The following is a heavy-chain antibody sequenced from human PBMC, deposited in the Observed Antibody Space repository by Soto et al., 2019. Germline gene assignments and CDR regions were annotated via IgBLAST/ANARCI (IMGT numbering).Heavy chain of an antibody. CDR1: GDSISRYY. CDR2: IYNSGII. CDR3: ARGPYCGEECYFAY. D-gene: IGHD3-10*01. V-gene: IGHV4-4*07. Sequence: QVHLQESGPGLVKPSETLSLTCSVFGDSISRYYWSWIRQPAGKGLEFIGRIYNSGIINYNPSLESRVTMSVDTSKNQISLQLSSATAADTAMYYCARGPYCGEECYFAYWGQGTLVTVSP. J-gene: IGHJ4*02.